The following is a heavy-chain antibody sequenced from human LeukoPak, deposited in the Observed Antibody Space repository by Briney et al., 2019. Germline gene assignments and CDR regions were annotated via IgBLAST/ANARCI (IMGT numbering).Heavy chain of an antibody. D-gene: IGHD2-2*01. Sequence: GGSLRLSCAASGFTFSSYWMHWVRQAPGKGLVWVSRIKSDGSSTSYAESAKGRFTISRDNAKNTLYLQMNSLRAEDTAVYYCARDQSSTSSLDLFYYYYYGMDVWGQGTTVTVSS. CDR3: ARDQSSTSSLDLFYYYYYGMDV. CDR1: GFTFSSYW. V-gene: IGHV3-74*01. J-gene: IGHJ6*02. CDR2: IKSDGSST.